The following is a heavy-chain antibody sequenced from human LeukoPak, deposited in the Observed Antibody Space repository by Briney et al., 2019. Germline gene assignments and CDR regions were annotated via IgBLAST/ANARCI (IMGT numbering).Heavy chain of an antibody. J-gene: IGHJ4*02. V-gene: IGHV4-30-4*08. CDR2: IYYSGST. Sequence: SETLSLTCTVSGGSISSGDYYWSWIRQPPGKGLEWIGYIYYSGSTYYNPSLKSRVTISVDTSKNQFSLKLSSVTAADTAVYYCARGYTLGQSRKRIGNYYFDYWGQGTLVTVSS. D-gene: IGHD2-2*02. CDR1: GGSISSGDYY. CDR3: ARGYTLGQSRKRIGNYYFDY.